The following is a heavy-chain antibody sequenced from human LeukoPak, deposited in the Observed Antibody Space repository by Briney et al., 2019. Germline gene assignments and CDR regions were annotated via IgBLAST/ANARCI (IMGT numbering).Heavy chain of an antibody. CDR2: VYRSGNT. Sequence: PSETLSLTCTLSGGSISQYYWSWIRQPPGKGPEWIGYVYRSGNTNYNPSLKSRVTISVDKSKNHFSLNLTSLTAADTAVYDCARVKEFAYSFLDLWGRPSRATVSS. CDR1: GGSISQYY. V-gene: IGHV4-59*01. J-gene: IGHJ2*01. D-gene: IGHD3-10*01. CDR3: ARVKEFAYSFLDL.